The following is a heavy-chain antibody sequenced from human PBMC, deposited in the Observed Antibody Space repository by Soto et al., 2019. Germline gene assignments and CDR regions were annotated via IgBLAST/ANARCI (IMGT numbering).Heavy chain of an antibody. J-gene: IGHJ6*02. D-gene: IGHD6-19*01. CDR3: ARDKAVAGTDYYYYGMDV. Sequence: SSETLSLTCTVSGGSISSYYWSWIRQPPGKGLEWIGYIYYSGSTNYNPSLKSRVTISVDTSKNQFSLKLSSVTAADTAVYYCARDKAVAGTDYYYYGMDVWGQGTTVTVS. CDR1: GGSISSYY. CDR2: IYYSGST. V-gene: IGHV4-59*01.